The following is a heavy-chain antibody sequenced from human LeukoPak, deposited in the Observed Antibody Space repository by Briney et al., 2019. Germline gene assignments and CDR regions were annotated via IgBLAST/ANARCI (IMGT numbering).Heavy chain of an antibody. CDR3: ARDPEGYYDSSSPP. Sequence: PSETLSLTCTVSGGSISSGSYYWSWIRQPAGTGLEWIGRIYTSGSTNYNPSLKSRVTISVDTSKNQFSLKLSSVTAADTAVYYCARDPEGYYDSSSPPWGQGTLVTVSS. J-gene: IGHJ5*02. D-gene: IGHD3-22*01. CDR2: IYTSGST. CDR1: GGSISSGSYY. V-gene: IGHV4-61*02.